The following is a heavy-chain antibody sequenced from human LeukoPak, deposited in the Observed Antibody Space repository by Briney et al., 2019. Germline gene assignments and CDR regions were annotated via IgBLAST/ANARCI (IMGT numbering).Heavy chain of an antibody. CDR2: IIPIFGTA. CDR3: AREVGKYSYGSSLRFDY. V-gene: IGHV1-69*05. J-gene: IGHJ4*02. CDR1: GGTFSSYA. Sequence: SVKVSCKASGGTFSSYAISWVLQAPGQGLEWMGRIIPIFGTANYAQKFQGRVTITTDESTSTAYMELSSLRSEDTAVYYCAREVGKYSYGSSLRFDYWGQGTLVTVSS. D-gene: IGHD5-18*01.